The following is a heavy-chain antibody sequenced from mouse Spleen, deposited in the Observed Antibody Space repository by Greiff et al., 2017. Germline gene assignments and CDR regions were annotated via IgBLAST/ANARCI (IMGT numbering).Heavy chain of an antibody. D-gene: IGHD1-2*01. CDR2: ISSGGSYT. V-gene: IGHV5-9-3*01. Sequence: DVQLVESGGGLVKPGGSLKLSCAASGFTFSSYAMSWVRQTPEKRLEWVATISSGGSYTYYPDSVKGRFTISRDNAKNTLYLQMSSLRSEDTAMYYCARHHYGYSFDYWGQGTTLTVSS. CDR1: GFTFSSYA. CDR3: ARHHYGYSFDY. J-gene: IGHJ2*01.